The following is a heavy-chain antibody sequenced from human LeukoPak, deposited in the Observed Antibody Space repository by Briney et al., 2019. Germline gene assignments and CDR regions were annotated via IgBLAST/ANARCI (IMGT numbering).Heavy chain of an antibody. CDR3: AGHDVCSSTRCYNTYDI. V-gene: IGHV5-51*01. CDR2: IHPGDSDT. D-gene: IGHD2-2*02. J-gene: IGHJ3*02. CDR1: GYNFTTFW. Sequence: GESLKISCKGSGYNFTTFWIGWVRQMPGKGLEWMGIIHPGDSDTRYSPSFQGQVTISADKSISTASLQWSSLKASDTAMYYCAGHDVCSSTRCYNTYDIWGQGTMVTASS.